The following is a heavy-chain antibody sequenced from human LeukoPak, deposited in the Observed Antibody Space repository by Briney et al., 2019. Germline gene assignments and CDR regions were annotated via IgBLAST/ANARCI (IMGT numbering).Heavy chain of an antibody. CDR1: GGTFSSYA. Sequence: ASVKVSCKASGGTFSSYAISWVRQAPGQGLEWMGGIIPIFGTANYAQKFQGRVTITADESTSTAYMELSSLRSEDTAVYYCAREAGYYSWGSCFDYWGQGTLVTVSS. J-gene: IGHJ4*02. D-gene: IGHD2-15*01. CDR3: AREAGYYSWGSCFDY. V-gene: IGHV1-69*13. CDR2: IIPIFGTA.